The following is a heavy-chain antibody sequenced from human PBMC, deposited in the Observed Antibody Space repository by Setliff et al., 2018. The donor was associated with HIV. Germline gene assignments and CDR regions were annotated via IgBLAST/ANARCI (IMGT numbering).Heavy chain of an antibody. D-gene: IGHD3-3*01. CDR3: ARTRSDFWSGYSPYYYYYMDV. Sequence: PSETLSLTCTVSGGSISSGSYYWSWIRQPAGKGLEWIGHIYTSGSTNYNPSLKSRATISVDTSKNQFSLKLSSVTAADTAVYYCARTRSDFWSGYSPYYYYYMDVWGKGTTVTVSS. CDR2: IYTSGST. J-gene: IGHJ6*03. V-gene: IGHV4-61*09. CDR1: GGSISSGSYY.